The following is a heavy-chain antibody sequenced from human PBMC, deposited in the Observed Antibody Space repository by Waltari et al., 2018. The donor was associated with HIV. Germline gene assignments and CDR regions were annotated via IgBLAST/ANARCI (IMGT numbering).Heavy chain of an antibody. CDR3: ARGGYGWLPDGY. Sequence: QVQLVESGGGVVQPGRSLRLPCAASGFTFSRYAIHWVRQAPGKGLEWVAVISYDGSNKYYADSVKGRFTISRDNSKNTLYLQMNSLRAEDTAVYYCARGGYGWLPDGYWGQGTLVTVSS. D-gene: IGHD5-18*01. CDR2: ISYDGSNK. J-gene: IGHJ4*02. V-gene: IGHV3-30-3*01. CDR1: GFTFSRYA.